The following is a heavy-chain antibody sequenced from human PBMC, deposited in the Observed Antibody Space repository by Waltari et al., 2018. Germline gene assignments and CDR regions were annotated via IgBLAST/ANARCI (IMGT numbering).Heavy chain of an antibody. D-gene: IGHD2-21*01. V-gene: IGHV3-7*03. CDR2: IKEDGSET. Sequence: EVQLVESGGGLVQPGGSLRLACTTSGFTFRKSWMSWVRQAPGKGLGWVDRIKEDGSETNYVESVKGRFTSSRDNAKNSLYLQMSSLRAEDTAVYYCSDPPSDFWGQGAVVTVSS. CDR3: SDPPSDF. CDR1: GFTFRKSW. J-gene: IGHJ4*02.